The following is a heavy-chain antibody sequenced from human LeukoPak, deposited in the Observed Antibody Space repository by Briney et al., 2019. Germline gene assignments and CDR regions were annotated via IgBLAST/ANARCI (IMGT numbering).Heavy chain of an antibody. Sequence: SETLSLTCTVSGASISRYYWSWFRQPPEKGLECIGYIFSSGGTKYNPSLESRLTISVDTSRDQVSLSLTSMTPADTAVYYCARKSTAAAASHLWGRGTLVTVSS. V-gene: IGHV4-59*01. CDR2: IFSSGGT. CDR3: ARKSTAAAASHL. J-gene: IGHJ2*01. CDR1: GASISRYY. D-gene: IGHD2-2*01.